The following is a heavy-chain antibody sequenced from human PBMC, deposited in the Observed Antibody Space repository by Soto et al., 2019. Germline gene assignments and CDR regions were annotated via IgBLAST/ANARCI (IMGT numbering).Heavy chain of an antibody. CDR2: VSRSGGTT. D-gene: IGHD2-2*01. Sequence: AQVLQFGGGLVQPGGSLSLSCATSAFTFSSYAMTWVRQTPGKGLEWVSTVSRSGGTTYYADSVKGRFTISRDNSKNTLSLQMDSLGVEDTAIYYCARTGPADILALDIWGQGAMVTVSS. V-gene: IGHV3-23*01. CDR1: AFTFSSYA. J-gene: IGHJ3*02. CDR3: ARTGPADILALDI.